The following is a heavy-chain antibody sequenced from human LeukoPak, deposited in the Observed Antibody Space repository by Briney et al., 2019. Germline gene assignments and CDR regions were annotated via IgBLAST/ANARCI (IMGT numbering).Heavy chain of an antibody. CDR1: GFIFSSYW. CDR2: IKQDGSEK. Sequence: PGGSLRLSCAASGFIFSSYWMSWVRQAPGKGLEWVANIKQDGSEKYYVDSVKGRFAISRDNAKKSLYLQMNSLRAEDTAIYYCTKDSDLDYWGQGTLVTVSS. V-gene: IGHV3-7*03. CDR3: TKDSDLDY. J-gene: IGHJ4*02.